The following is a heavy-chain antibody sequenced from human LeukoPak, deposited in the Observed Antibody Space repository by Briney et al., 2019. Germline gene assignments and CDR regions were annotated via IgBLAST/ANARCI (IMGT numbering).Heavy chain of an antibody. J-gene: IGHJ4*02. V-gene: IGHV4-39*07. D-gene: IGHD2-15*01. CDR3: ARGGFNYFDY. Sequence: SETLSLTCTVSGASISGSGYYWGWIRQPPGKGLEWIGSIYYSGSTYYNPSLKSRVTISVDTSKNQFSLKLSSVTAADTAVYYCARGGFNYFDYWGQGTLVTVSS. CDR1: GASISGSGYY. CDR2: IYYSGST.